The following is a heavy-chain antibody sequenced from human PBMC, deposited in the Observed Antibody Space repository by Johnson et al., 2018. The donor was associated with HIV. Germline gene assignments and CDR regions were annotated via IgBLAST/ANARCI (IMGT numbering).Heavy chain of an antibody. J-gene: IGHJ3*02. D-gene: IGHD3-22*01. CDR3: AKAREYDSTGHDAFDI. CDR1: GFTFSSYA. Sequence: QVQLVESGGGVVQPGRSLRLSCAASGFTFSSYAMHWVRQAPGKGLEWVAVISYDGSNKYYADSVQGRFTISRDNSKNTLYLQMNSLRAEDTAVYYCAKAREYDSTGHDAFDIWGQGTMVTVSS. V-gene: IGHV3-30*04. CDR2: ISYDGSNK.